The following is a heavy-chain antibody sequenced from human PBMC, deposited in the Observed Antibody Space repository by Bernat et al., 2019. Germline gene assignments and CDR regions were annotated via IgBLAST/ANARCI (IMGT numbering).Heavy chain of an antibody. Sequence: EAQLVESGGGLIQPGGSLRVSCAASGFTVSSSYMSWVRQAPGKGLEWASIIYTSGSSYYAGSVKRRLTISRHNSRQTLYLQRTSLRAEDAPVSYCARGGSNTRIDFWGQGTLVTVSS. J-gene: IGHJ4*02. CDR1: GFTVSSSY. CDR2: IYTSGSS. D-gene: IGHD4-23*01. V-gene: IGHV3-53*01. CDR3: ARGGSNTRIDF.